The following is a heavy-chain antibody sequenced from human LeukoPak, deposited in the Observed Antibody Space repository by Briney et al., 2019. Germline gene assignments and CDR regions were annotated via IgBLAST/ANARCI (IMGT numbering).Heavy chain of an antibody. D-gene: IGHD3-16*02. CDR2: ISGSGGST. CDR3: AKVDDYVWGSYRYYFDY. V-gene: IGHV3-23*01. CDR1: GFTFSSYA. J-gene: IGHJ4*02. Sequence: PGGSLRLSCAASGFTFSSYAMSWVRQAPGKGLEWVSAISGSGGSTYYADSVKGRFTISRDNSKNTLYLQMNSLRAEDTAVYYCAKVDDYVWGSYRYYFDYWGQGTLVTVSS.